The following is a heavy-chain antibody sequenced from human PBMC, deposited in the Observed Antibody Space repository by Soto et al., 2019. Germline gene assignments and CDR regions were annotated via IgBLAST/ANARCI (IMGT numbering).Heavy chain of an antibody. J-gene: IGHJ3*02. D-gene: IGHD1-26*01. CDR1: GYTFSTYY. CDR3: ARAGGNTGSHYGHALDI. CDR2: INPSGGYT. Sequence: ASVKVSCKASGYTFSTYYMHWVRLAPGLGLEWLGIINPSGGYTSYAQTFQGRVSMTRDTSTNTFYMELSSLTSVDTALYYCARAGGNTGSHYGHALDIWGQGTMVTVSS. V-gene: IGHV1-46*01.